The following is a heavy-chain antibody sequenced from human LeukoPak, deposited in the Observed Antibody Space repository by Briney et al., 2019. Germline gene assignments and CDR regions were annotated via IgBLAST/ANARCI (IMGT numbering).Heavy chain of an antibody. CDR3: ARDIVLRYFDWLLLAQRRDNWFDP. D-gene: IGHD3-9*01. CDR2: IYHSGST. CDR1: GYSISSGYY. V-gene: IGHV4-38-2*02. J-gene: IGHJ5*02. Sequence: SETLSLTCTVSGYSISSGYYWGWVRQPPGKGLEWIGSIYHSGSTYYNPSLKSRVTISVDTSKNQFSLKLSSVTAADTAVYYCARDIVLRYFDWLLLAQRRDNWFDPWGQGTLVTVSS.